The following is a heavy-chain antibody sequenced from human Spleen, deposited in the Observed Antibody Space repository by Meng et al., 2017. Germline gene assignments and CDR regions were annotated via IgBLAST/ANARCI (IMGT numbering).Heavy chain of an antibody. CDR3: ARESAGWDY. J-gene: IGHJ4*02. Sequence: VKVSCKASGYTLTSYAINWLRQAPGQGLEWMGGIIPIFGTADYAQKFQDRVTITADKSTSTAYMELSSLRSEDTAVYYCARESAGWDYWGQGTLVTVSS. D-gene: IGHD6-19*01. CDR2: IIPIFGTA. V-gene: IGHV1-69*06. CDR1: GYTLTSYA.